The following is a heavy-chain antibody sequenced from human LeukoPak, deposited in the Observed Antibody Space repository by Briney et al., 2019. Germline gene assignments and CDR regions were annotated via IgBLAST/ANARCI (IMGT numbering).Heavy chain of an antibody. CDR3: ARTENYIPEDRFDP. CDR1: GDSISRSY. CDR2: MFYGGST. V-gene: IGHV4-59*08. Sequence: SETLSPTCTVSGDSISRSYWSWIRQPPGKGLEWIGYMFYGGSTNYNPSLKSRVTLSVDTSKNQFSLKLTSVTAADTAVYYCARTENYIPEDRFDPWGQGTLVTVSS. D-gene: IGHD5-24*01. J-gene: IGHJ5*02.